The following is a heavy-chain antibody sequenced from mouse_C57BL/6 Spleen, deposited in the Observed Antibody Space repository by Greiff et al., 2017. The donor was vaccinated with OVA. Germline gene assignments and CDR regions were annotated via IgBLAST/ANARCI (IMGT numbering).Heavy chain of an antibody. V-gene: IGHV2-6-1*01. Sequence: QVQLKQSGPGLVAPSQSLSITCTVSGFSLTSYGVHWVRQPPGKGLEWLVVIWSDGSTTYNSALKSRLSISKDNSNSQVFLKMNSLQTDDTAMYYCARQFDGYLGAMDYWGQGTSVTVSS. CDR1: GFSLTSYG. D-gene: IGHD2-3*01. J-gene: IGHJ4*01. CDR3: ARQFDGYLGAMDY. CDR2: IWSDGST.